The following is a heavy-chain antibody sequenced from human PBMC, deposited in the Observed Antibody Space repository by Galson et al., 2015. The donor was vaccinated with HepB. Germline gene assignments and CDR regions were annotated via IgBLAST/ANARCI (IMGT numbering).Heavy chain of an antibody. J-gene: IGHJ4*02. CDR2: FSGVNSDT. D-gene: IGHD5-18*01. V-gene: IGHV3-23*01. CDR3: AKDREGDTGDFDS. CDR1: GFTFSNYA. Sequence: SLRLSCAASGFTFSNYAMSWVRQAPGKGLEWVSTFSGVNSDTYYADSVKGRFTVPRDNSKNQVYLQMNSLRSEDTAVYHCAKDREGDTGDFDSWGQGTLVTVSS.